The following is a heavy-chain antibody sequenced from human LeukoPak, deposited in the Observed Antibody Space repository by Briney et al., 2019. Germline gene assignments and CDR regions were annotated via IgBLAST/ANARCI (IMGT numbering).Heavy chain of an antibody. Sequence: ASVTVSCKASGYTFTSYAMHWVRQAPGQRLEWMGWINAGNGNTKYSQKFQGRVTMTEDTSTDTAYMELSSLRSEDTAVYYCATVRPIFGVVIMYDYWGQGTLVTVSS. J-gene: IGHJ4*02. CDR1: GYTFTSYA. CDR3: ATVRPIFGVVIMYDY. CDR2: INAGNGNT. V-gene: IGHV1-3*01. D-gene: IGHD3-3*01.